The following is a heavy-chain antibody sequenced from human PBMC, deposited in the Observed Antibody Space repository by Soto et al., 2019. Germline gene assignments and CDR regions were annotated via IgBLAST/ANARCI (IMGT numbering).Heavy chain of an antibody. CDR2: IYYSGST. CDR1: GGSISSYY. J-gene: IGHJ4*02. Sequence: SETLSLTCTVSGGSISSYYWSWIRQPPGKGLEWIGYIYYSGSTNYNPSLKSRVTISVDTSKNQFSLKPSSVTAADTAVYYCARSYSSSQESFDYWGQGTLVTVSS. V-gene: IGHV4-59*08. D-gene: IGHD6-13*01. CDR3: ARSYSSSQESFDY.